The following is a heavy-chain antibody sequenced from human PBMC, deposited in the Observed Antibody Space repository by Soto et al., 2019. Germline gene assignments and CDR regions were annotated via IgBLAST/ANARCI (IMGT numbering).Heavy chain of an antibody. J-gene: IGHJ4*02. V-gene: IGHV1-69*12. CDR3: ATESRYCSGGSCYFLPGIDY. CDR1: GGTFSSYA. CDR2: IIPIFGTA. Sequence: QVQLVQSGAEVKKPGSSVKVSCKASGGTFSSYAISWVRQAPGQGLEWMGGIIPIFGTANYAQKFQGRVTIPADESTXTXYXXLSSLRSEDTAVYYCATESRYCSGGSCYFLPGIDYWGQGTRVTVSS. D-gene: IGHD2-15*01.